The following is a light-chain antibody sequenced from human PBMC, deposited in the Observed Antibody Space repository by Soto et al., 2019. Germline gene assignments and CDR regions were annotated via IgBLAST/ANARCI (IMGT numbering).Light chain of an antibody. CDR3: AVWDDSLNGPV. CDR1: ASNIGRNT. V-gene: IGLV1-44*01. Sequence: QSVLTQPPSASGTPGQRVTISCSGGASNIGRNTVNWYQDLPGTAPKLLISSDNKQPSGVPDRFSGAKSGTSASLAISGLQSEDEADYYCAVWDDSLNGPVFGGGTKLTVL. CDR2: SDN. J-gene: IGLJ3*02.